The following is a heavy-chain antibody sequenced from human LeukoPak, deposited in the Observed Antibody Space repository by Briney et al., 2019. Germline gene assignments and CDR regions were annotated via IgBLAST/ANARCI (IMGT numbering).Heavy chain of an antibody. CDR2: ISGSGGST. J-gene: IGHJ4*02. Sequence: GGSLRLSCAASGFTLSSYAMSWVRQAPGKGLEWVSAISGSGGSTYYADSVKGRFTISRGNSRNTLYLQMHSLRAEDAAVYYCADWNYVDYWGQGTLVTVSS. V-gene: IGHV3-23*01. CDR3: ADWNYVDY. CDR1: GFTLSSYA. D-gene: IGHD1-1*01.